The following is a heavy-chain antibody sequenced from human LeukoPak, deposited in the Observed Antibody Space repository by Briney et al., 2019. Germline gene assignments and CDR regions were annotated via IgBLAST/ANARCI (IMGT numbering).Heavy chain of an antibody. CDR1: GGSFSGYY. Sequence: SETLSLTCAVYGGSFSGYYWSWIRQPPGKGLEWIGEINHSGSTNYNPSLKSRVTIPVDTSKNQFSLKLSSVTAADTAVYYCARANPRKYCSGGSCSKVYYYYYGMDAWGQGTTVTVSS. V-gene: IGHV4-34*01. CDR3: ARANPRKYCSGGSCSKVYYYYYGMDA. CDR2: INHSGST. D-gene: IGHD2-15*01. J-gene: IGHJ6*02.